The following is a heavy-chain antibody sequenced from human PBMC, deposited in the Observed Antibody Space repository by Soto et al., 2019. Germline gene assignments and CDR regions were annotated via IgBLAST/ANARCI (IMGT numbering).Heavy chain of an antibody. V-gene: IGHV4-39*01. CDR2: IFYSGST. CDR3: ARHLTYCSAGSCYSDFPYYGMDV. CDR1: GGSISSSSYY. Sequence: QLQLQESGPGLVKPSETLSLTCTVSGGSISSSSYYWGWLRQPPGKGLEWIGSIFYSGSTYYNPSLKSRVTISVDTSKNQFSLKLSSVTAADTAVYYCARHLTYCSAGSCYSDFPYYGMDVWGQGTTVTVSS. D-gene: IGHD2-15*01. J-gene: IGHJ6*02.